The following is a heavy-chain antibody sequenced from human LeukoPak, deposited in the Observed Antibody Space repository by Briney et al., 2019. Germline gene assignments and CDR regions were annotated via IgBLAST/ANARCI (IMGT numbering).Heavy chain of an antibody. CDR1: GFDLNTYE. J-gene: IGHJ4*02. Sequence: GGSLRLSCAASGFDLNTYEMNWVRQAPGKGQEWVSTIGGTGGTTYYADSVKGRFTVSRDNSKNTLFLQMNSLRAEDTAVYYCAKAQPLHRSGPFDYWGQGSLVTVAS. V-gene: IGHV3-23*01. CDR3: AKAQPLHRSGPFDY. D-gene: IGHD3-10*01. CDR2: IGGTGGTT.